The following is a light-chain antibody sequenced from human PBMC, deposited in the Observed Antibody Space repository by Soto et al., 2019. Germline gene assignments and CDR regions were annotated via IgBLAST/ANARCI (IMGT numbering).Light chain of an antibody. CDR1: QRLSSRY. J-gene: IGKJ1*01. V-gene: IGKV3-20*01. CDR2: GAS. Sequence: ETGVTQSPGTLSLSPGERATLFCRASQRLSSRYLAWYQQKPGQAPRLLIYGASSRATGIPDRFSGSGSGTDFALTISRLESEDFAVYYCQQHGSSPPSWTFGQGTKVEIK. CDR3: QQHGSSPPSWT.